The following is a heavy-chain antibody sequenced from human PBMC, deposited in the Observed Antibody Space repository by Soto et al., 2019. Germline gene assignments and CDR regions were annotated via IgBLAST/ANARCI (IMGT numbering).Heavy chain of an antibody. CDR1: GFTFSSYG. D-gene: IGHD5-12*01. CDR2: ISYDGSNK. Sequence: QVQLVESGGGVVQPGRSLRLSCAASGFTFSSYGMHWVRQAPGKGLEWVAVISYDGSNKYYADSVKGRFTISRDNSKNTLYLQMNSLRAEDTAVYYCAKDRGYSGYEQIDYWGQGTLVTVSS. CDR3: AKDRGYSGYEQIDY. J-gene: IGHJ4*02. V-gene: IGHV3-30*18.